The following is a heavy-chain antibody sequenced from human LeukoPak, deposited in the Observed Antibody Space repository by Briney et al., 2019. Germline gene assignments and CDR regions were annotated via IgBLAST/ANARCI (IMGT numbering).Heavy chain of an antibody. V-gene: IGHV4-34*01. J-gene: IGHJ4*02. CDR2: INHSGST. Sequence: SETLSLTCAVYGGSFSGYYWSWIRQPPGKGLEWIGEINHSGSTNYNPSLKSRVTISVDTSKNQFSLKLSSVTAADTAVYYCAGGISGSPFDYWGQGTLVTVSS. CDR3: AGGISGSPFDY. D-gene: IGHD3-10*01. CDR1: GGSFSGYY.